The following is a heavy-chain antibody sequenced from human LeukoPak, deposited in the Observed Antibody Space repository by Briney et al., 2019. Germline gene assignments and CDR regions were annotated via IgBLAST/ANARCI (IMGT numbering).Heavy chain of an antibody. CDR2: IIPIFGTA. CDR1: GGTFSSYA. Sequence: SVKVSCKASGGTFSSYAISWVRQAPGQGLEWMGGIIPIFGTANYAQKFQGRVTITADESTSTAYMELSSLRSEDTAVYYCARDLGSYYDSSGYLAYWGQGTLVTVSS. D-gene: IGHD3-22*01. V-gene: IGHV1-69*13. CDR3: ARDLGSYYDSSGYLAY. J-gene: IGHJ4*02.